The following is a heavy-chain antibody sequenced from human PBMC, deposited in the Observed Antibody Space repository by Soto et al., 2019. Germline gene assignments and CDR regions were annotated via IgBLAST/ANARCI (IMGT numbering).Heavy chain of an antibody. V-gene: IGHV1-18*01. CDR2: ISAYNDDT. CDR3: ARVPSYLPGDY. Sequence: QVPLVQSGAEVREPGASVTVSCKASGFTFINYGFTWVRQAPGQGLEWMGWISAYNDDTKIAETLQGRVTLSTDASTNTAYMELRSLMSYDAAIYYCARVPSYLPGDYWGQGTLVTVSS. CDR1: GFTFINYG. D-gene: IGHD3-10*01. J-gene: IGHJ4*02.